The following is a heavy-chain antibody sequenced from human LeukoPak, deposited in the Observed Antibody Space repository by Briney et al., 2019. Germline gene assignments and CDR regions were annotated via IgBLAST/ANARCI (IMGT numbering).Heavy chain of an antibody. CDR2: IYYSGST. V-gene: IGHV4-59*02. J-gene: IGHJ6*03. CDR1: GVSVSNKY. CDR3: ARDDYYMDV. Sequence: PSETLSLTCTVSGVSVSNKYWSWIRQPPGKGLEWIGYIYYSGSTNYNPSLKSRVTISVDTSKNQFSLKLSSVTAADTAVYYCARDDYYMDVWGKGTTVTVSS.